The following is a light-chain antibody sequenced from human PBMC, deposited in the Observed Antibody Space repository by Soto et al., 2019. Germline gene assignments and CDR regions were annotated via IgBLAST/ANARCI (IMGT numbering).Light chain of an antibody. CDR3: QTYTTAPA. CDR1: QGISNY. V-gene: IGKV1-27*01. CDR2: AAS. Sequence: DIQMTQSPSSLSASVGDRVTITCRASQGISNYLAWYQQLPGKVPKLLISAASTLQSGVPSRFRGSGSGTDFTLTISSLQTEDVATYYCQTYTTAPAFGGGTKVEIK. J-gene: IGKJ4*01.